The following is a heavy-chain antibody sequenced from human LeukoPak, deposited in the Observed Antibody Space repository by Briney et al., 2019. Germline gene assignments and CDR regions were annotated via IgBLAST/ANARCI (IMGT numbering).Heavy chain of an antibody. D-gene: IGHD3-3*01. CDR3: AKDQGPDFWSASDAGAFDY. J-gene: IGHJ4*02. Sequence: PGGSLRLSCAASGFSFSIHAMSWVRQAPGKGLEWVSAISGSGGSTYYADSVKGRFTISRDNSKNTLYLQMNSLRAEDTAVYYCAKDQGPDFWSASDAGAFDYWGQGTLVTVSS. CDR2: ISGSGGST. CDR1: GFSFSIHA. V-gene: IGHV3-23*01.